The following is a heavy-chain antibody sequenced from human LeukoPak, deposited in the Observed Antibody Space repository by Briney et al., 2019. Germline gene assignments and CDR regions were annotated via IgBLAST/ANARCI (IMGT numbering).Heavy chain of an antibody. CDR3: TRGSGWYLGYYYYYMDV. Sequence: PSETLSLTCAVYGGSFSGYYWSWIRQPPGKGLEWIGEINHSGSTNYNPSLKNRVTISVDTSKNQFSLKLSSVTAADTAVYYCTRGSGWYLGYYYYYMDVWGKGTTVTVSS. CDR1: GGSFSGYY. V-gene: IGHV4-34*01. CDR2: INHSGST. J-gene: IGHJ6*03. D-gene: IGHD6-19*01.